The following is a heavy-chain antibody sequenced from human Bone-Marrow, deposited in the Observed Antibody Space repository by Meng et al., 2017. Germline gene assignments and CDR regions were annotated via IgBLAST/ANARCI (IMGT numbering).Heavy chain of an antibody. V-gene: IGHV5-51*01. J-gene: IGHJ2*01. CDR2: IYPGDSDT. CDR1: GYSFTSYW. D-gene: IGHD3-22*01. CDR3: ARRGYYYDSSGYYCWYFDL. Sequence: KVSCKGSGYSFTSYWIGWVRQMPGKGLEWMGIIYPGDSDTRYSPSFQGQVTISADKSISTAYLQWSSLTASDTAMYYCARRGYYYDSSGYYCWYFDLWGRGTLVTVSS.